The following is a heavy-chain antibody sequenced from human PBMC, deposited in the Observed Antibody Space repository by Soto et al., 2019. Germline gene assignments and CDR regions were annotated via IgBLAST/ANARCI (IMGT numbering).Heavy chain of an antibody. CDR3: VSLGDILPGYYTFDP. D-gene: IGHD3-9*01. Sequence: QVQLVQSGAEVKKPGSSVKVSCKASGGTFSSYTISWVRQAPGQGLEWMGRIIPILGIANYAQKFQGRVTITADNSTSTAYMEVVSLRSEDTAVYYCVSLGDILPGYYTFDPWAQGTLVTVSS. CDR1: GGTFSSYT. J-gene: IGHJ5*02. CDR2: IIPILGIA. V-gene: IGHV1-69*02.